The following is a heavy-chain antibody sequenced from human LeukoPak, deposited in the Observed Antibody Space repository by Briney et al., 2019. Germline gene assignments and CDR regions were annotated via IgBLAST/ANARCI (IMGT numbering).Heavy chain of an antibody. J-gene: IGHJ5*02. CDR2: ISGSSSYI. D-gene: IGHD5-24*01. CDR1: GFTFSSYS. CDR3: ARGDGYNWEPNWFDP. V-gene: IGHV3-21*01. Sequence: PGGSLRLSCAASGFTFSSYSMNWVRQAPGKGLEWVSSISGSSSYIYYADSVKGRFTISRDNAKNSLYLQMNSLRAEDTAVYYCARGDGYNWEPNWFDPWGQGTLVTVSS.